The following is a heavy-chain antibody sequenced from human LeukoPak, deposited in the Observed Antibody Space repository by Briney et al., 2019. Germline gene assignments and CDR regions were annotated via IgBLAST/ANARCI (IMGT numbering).Heavy chain of an antibody. Sequence: SLRLSCAASGFTFSSYEMNWVRQAPGKGLEWVSYIKCRGSTIYHAECVKGRYTISRDNAKSSLYLQMNSLRAEDTAVYYCARDLEQQLVRVDSAFDIWGQGTMV. J-gene: IGHJ3*02. CDR3: ARDLEQQLVRVDSAFDI. D-gene: IGHD6-13*01. V-gene: IGHV3-48*03. CDR1: GFTFSSYE. CDR2: IKCRGSTI.